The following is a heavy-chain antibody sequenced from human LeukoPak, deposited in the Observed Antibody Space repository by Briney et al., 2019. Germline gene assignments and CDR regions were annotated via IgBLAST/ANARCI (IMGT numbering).Heavy chain of an antibody. D-gene: IGHD6-19*01. CDR3: AKEQSSGWYRTADY. CDR1: GFTFETHD. V-gene: IGHV3-30*18. Sequence: GGSLRLSCAASGFTFETHDMHWVRRAPGKGLEWVGVASRDGVSQNYGDSVEGRFTISRDQSDNTLFPQMNGLRPEDTAIYYCAKEQSSGWYRTADYWGQGTLVTVSS. CDR2: ASRDGVSQ. J-gene: IGHJ4*02.